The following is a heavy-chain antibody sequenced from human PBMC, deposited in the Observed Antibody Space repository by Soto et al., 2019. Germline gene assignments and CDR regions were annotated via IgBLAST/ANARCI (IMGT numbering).Heavy chain of an antibody. CDR3: ARDPRNYAMPNWFDP. D-gene: IGHD2-2*01. J-gene: IGHJ5*02. V-gene: IGHV1-18*01. Sequence: GASVKVSCKASGYTFTSYGISWVRQAPGQGLEWMGWISAYNGNTNYAQKLQGRVTMTTDTSTSTAYMELRSLRSDDTAVYYCARDPRNYAMPNWFDPWGQGTLVTVS. CDR2: ISAYNGNT. CDR1: GYTFTSYG.